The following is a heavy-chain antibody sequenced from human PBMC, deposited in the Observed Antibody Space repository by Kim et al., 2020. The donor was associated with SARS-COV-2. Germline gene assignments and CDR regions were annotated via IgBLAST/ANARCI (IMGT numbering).Heavy chain of an antibody. Sequence: ASVKVSCKASGYTFTSYYMHWVRQAPGQGLEWMGIINPSGGSTSYAQKFQGRVTMTRDTSTSTVYMELSSLRSEDTAVYYCARDLEHSPLDDFWSGYYTGMLDYWGQGTLVTVSS. CDR2: INPSGGST. CDR1: GYTFTSYY. J-gene: IGHJ4*02. D-gene: IGHD3-3*01. V-gene: IGHV1-46*01. CDR3: ARDLEHSPLDDFWSGYYTGMLDY.